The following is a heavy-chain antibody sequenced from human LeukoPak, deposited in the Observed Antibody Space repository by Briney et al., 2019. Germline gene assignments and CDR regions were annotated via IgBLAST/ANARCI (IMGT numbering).Heavy chain of an antibody. CDR1: GFTFSSYA. CDR2: ISYEGSNK. J-gene: IGHJ5*02. V-gene: IGHV3-30*04. CDR3: ARVGGVGILTGYELDP. D-gene: IGHD3-9*01. Sequence: GRSLRLSCAASGFTFSSYAMHWVRQAPGKGLEWVAVISYEGSNKYYADSVKGRFTISRDNSNNTLYLQINSLRAEDTAVYYCARVGGVGILTGYELDPWGQGTLVTVSS.